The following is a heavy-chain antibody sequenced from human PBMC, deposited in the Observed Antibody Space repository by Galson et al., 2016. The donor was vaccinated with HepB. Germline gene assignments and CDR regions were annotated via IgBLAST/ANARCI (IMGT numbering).Heavy chain of an antibody. CDR2: IDPSDSFT. J-gene: IGHJ2*01. Sequence: QSGAEVKKPGESLRISCEGSGYNFANYWISWVRQMPGKGLEWMGRIDPSDSFTTYSPSFEGHVSISVDKSISTAYLQWNSLKTSDTAIYYCARRMEMPRSRWYFYLWCRGTLITVSS. CDR1: GYNFANYW. V-gene: IGHV5-10-1*01. D-gene: IGHD1-1*01. CDR3: ARRMEMPRSRWYFYL.